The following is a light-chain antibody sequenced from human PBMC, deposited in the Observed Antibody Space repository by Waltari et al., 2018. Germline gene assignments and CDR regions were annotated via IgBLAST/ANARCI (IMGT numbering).Light chain of an antibody. CDR3: QNHERLPAV. CDR2: GAS. J-gene: IGKJ1*01. Sequence: EIVLTQSPGTLSLSPGERATLSCRASQSIDRYLVWYQQKPGQAPRLLIYGASSRAAGIPDRFSGSGSGTDFSLTISRLEPEDFAVYYCQNHERLPAVFGQGTKVEIK. CDR1: QSIDRY. V-gene: IGKV3-20*01.